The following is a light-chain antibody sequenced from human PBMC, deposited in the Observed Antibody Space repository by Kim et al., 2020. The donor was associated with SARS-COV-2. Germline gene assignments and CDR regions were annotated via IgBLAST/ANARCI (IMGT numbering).Light chain of an antibody. CDR1: QSVSSGY. CDR2: GAS. CDR3: HQYGISPQT. Sequence: EIVLTQSPGTLSLSPGESATLSCRANQSVSSGYLGWYQQKIGQAPRLLIYGASSRATGIPDRFSGSGSGTGFSLTISRLEPEDFAVYYCHQYGISPQTFGEGTKVDIK. J-gene: IGKJ1*01. V-gene: IGKV3-20*01.